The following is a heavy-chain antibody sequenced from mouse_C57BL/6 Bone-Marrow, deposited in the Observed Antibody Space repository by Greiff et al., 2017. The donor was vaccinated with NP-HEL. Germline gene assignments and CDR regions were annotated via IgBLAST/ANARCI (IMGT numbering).Heavy chain of an antibody. V-gene: IGHV14-1*01. CDR3: TTMDYYGSPFAY. CDR2: IDPEDGDT. J-gene: IGHJ3*01. D-gene: IGHD1-1*01. CDR1: GFNIKDYY. Sequence: VQLQQSGAELVRPGASVKLSCTASGFNIKDYYMHWVKQRPEQGLAWIGRIDPEDGDTEYAPKFQGKATMTADTSSNTAYLQLSSLTSEDTAVYYCTTMDYYGSPFAYWGQGTLVTVSA.